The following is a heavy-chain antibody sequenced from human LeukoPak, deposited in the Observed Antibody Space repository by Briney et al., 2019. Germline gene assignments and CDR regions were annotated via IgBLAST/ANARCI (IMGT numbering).Heavy chain of an antibody. CDR3: ARVVYSGYDFRGAMDV. D-gene: IGHD5-12*01. V-gene: IGHV4-59*01. Sequence: PSETLSLTCTVSGGSFSGYYWSWIRQPPGKGLEWIGYIYYTGSTNHNPSLKSRVTISVDTSKNQFSLKLSSVTAADTAVYYCARVVYSGYDFRGAMDVWGKGTTVTVSS. CDR1: GGSFSGYY. J-gene: IGHJ6*03. CDR2: IYYTGST.